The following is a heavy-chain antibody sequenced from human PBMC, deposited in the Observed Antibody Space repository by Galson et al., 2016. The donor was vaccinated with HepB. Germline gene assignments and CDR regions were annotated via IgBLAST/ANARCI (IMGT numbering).Heavy chain of an antibody. V-gene: IGHV3-23*01. CDR2: ISGYGGGT. CDR3: AKFSPTPVYFDILTELYGMDV. CDR1: GFTFSMYA. Sequence: SLRLSCAASGFTFSMYAMSWVRQAPGKGPEWVSAISGYGGGTYYTDSVKGRFTISRDNSKNTLYLQMNSLRADDTAVYYCAKFSPTPVYFDILTELYGMDVWGQRTLVTVSS. J-gene: IGHJ6*02. D-gene: IGHD3-9*01.